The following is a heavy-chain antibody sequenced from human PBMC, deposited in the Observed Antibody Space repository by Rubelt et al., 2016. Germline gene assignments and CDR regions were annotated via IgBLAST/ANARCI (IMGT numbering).Heavy chain of an antibody. J-gene: IGHJ4*02. CDR3: ATVLKLSDPGGLDH. CDR1: GGSISSSSYY. CDR2: VHYSGST. V-gene: IGHV4-61*05. Sequence: QLQLQESGPGLVKPSETLSLTCSVSGGSISSSSYYWGWIRQPPGKGLEWIGYVHYSGSTDYNPSLKSRVTISVDTSKKQFSLKERSVTAADTAVYYCATVLKLSDPGGLDHWGQGALVTVSS. D-gene: IGHD3-10*01.